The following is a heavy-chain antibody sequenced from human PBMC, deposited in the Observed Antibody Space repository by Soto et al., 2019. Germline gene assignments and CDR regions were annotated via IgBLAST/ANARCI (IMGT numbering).Heavy chain of an antibody. J-gene: IGHJ4*02. CDR3: ARDPGSGWPPFDY. V-gene: IGHV3-30-3*01. CDR2: ISYDGGNK. D-gene: IGHD6-19*01. CDR1: GFTFNSYA. Sequence: QVQLVESGGGVVQPGRSLRLSCAASGFTFNSYAMHWVRQAPGKGLEWVAVISYDGGNKYYVDSVKGRFTISRDNSKNTLYLQMNSLRAEDTAVYYCARDPGSGWPPFDYWGQGTLVTVSS.